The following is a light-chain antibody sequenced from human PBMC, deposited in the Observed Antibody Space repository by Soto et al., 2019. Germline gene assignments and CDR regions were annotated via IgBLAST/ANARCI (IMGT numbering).Light chain of an antibody. CDR1: QDISNY. Sequence: DIQMTQSPSSLSASVGDRVTITCRASQDISNYLAWYQQRPGKLPNLLIYSASTLQSGVPSRFSGSGSGTHFTLTISSLQPEDVATYFCQQSYSTLLTFGGGTKVDIK. V-gene: IGKV1-27*01. J-gene: IGKJ4*01. CDR3: QQSYSTLLT. CDR2: SAS.